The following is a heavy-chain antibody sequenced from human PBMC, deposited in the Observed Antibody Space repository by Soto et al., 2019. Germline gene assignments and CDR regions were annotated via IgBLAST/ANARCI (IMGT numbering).Heavy chain of an antibody. CDR2: INHSGST. J-gene: IGHJ6*02. CDR1: GGSFSCYY. CDR3: ARHIAARPPSYYYYYGMDV. D-gene: IGHD6-6*01. Sequence: SETLSLTCAVYGGSFSCYYWSWIRQPPGKGLEWIGEINHSGSTNYNPSLKSRVTISVDTSKNQFSLKLSSVTAADTAVYYCARHIAARPPSYYYYYGMDVWGQGTTVTVSS. V-gene: IGHV4-34*01.